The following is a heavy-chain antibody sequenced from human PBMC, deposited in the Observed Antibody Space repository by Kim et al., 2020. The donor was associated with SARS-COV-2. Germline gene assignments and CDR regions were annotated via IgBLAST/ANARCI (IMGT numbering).Heavy chain of an antibody. J-gene: IGHJ4*02. Sequence: SETLSLTCAVYGGSFSGYYWSWIRQPPGKGLEWIGEINHSGSTNYNPSLKSRVTISVDTSKNQFSLKLSSVTAADTAVYYCARPANYGSGSLSPFDYWGQGTLVTVSS. CDR3: ARPANYGSGSLSPFDY. V-gene: IGHV4-34*01. CDR1: GGSFSGYY. D-gene: IGHD3-10*01. CDR2: INHSGST.